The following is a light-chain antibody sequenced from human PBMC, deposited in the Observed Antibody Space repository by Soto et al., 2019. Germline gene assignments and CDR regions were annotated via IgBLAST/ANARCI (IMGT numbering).Light chain of an antibody. Sequence: EIVLTQSPATLSLSPGERATLSCRASQSVSSYLAWYQQKPGQAPRLLIYDASNRAPGIPARFSGSGSGTDFPLTISILEPEDFAVYYCQQRSNWPPFTFGPGTKVDIK. J-gene: IGKJ3*01. CDR1: QSVSSY. V-gene: IGKV3-11*01. CDR2: DAS. CDR3: QQRSNWPPFT.